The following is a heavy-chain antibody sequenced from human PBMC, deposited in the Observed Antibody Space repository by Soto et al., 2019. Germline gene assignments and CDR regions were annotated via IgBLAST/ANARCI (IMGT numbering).Heavy chain of an antibody. D-gene: IGHD3-10*01. Sequence: QVQLVQSGGEVKKPGASVKVSCKTSGYTFTNYGITWVRQAPGQGLKRMGWISAYNGDTNYAQKFQGRVIMTTDTSTTTAYTERRSLRSDDTVVYYCARGPAGGLRGGVSYWGQGTLVTVSS. CDR3: ARGPAGGLRGGVSY. J-gene: IGHJ4*02. CDR1: GYTFTNYG. CDR2: ISAYNGDT. V-gene: IGHV1-18*04.